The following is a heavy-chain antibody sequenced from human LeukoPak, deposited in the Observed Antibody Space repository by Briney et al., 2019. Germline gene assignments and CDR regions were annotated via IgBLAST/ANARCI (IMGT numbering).Heavy chain of an antibody. V-gene: IGHV1-8*01. CDR2: MNPNSGNT. CDR1: GYTFTSYD. J-gene: IGHJ4*02. Sequence: ASVRVSCKASGYTFTSYDINWVRQATGQGLERMGWMNPNSGNTGYAQKFQGRVTMTRNTSISTAYMELSSLRSEDTAVYYCARGNVLLWFGNLWGQGTLVTVSS. D-gene: IGHD3-10*01. CDR3: ARGNVLLWFGNL.